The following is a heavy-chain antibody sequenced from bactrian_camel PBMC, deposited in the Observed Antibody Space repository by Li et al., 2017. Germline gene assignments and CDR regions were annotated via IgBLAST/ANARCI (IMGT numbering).Heavy chain of an antibody. CDR1: GFDISRYA. D-gene: IGHD2*01. Sequence: HVQLVESGGGSVQAGATLKLSCATSGFDISRYAKAWFRQAPGQQREGVAFIASDAQIAYGDSVHGRFTISKDSAKNTLYLQMNSLKPEDTAMYYCAAGNPGQSGGYCHTLAIIDFGLWGQGTQVTVS. CDR3: AAGNPGQSGGYCHTLAIIDFGL. CDR2: IASDAQI. J-gene: IGHJ6*01. V-gene: IGHV3S53*01.